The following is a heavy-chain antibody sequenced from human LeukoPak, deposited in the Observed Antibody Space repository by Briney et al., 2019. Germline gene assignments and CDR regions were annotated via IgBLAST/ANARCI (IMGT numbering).Heavy chain of an antibody. CDR3: SRADYYGSGSPISLDV. D-gene: IGHD3-10*01. V-gene: IGHV3-15*01. Sequence: GGSLRLSCVSSGLSFNDTWMSWVRQAPGKGLEWVGRIKSKIDGATTEYAASVKGRFTISRDDSKSIAYLQMNSLKTEDTAVYYCSRADYYGSGSPISLDVWGKGTTVTVS. CDR1: GLSFNDTW. CDR2: IKSKIDGATT. J-gene: IGHJ6*03.